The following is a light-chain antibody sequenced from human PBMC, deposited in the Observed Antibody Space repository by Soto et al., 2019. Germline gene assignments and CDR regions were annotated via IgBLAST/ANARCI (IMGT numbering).Light chain of an antibody. Sequence: QSALTQPASVSGSPGQSITISCTGTTSDVGGYKYVSWYQQHPGKAPKLMIYEVSNWPSGVSNRFSGSKSGNTASLTISGLQAEDEADYYCISYTSGSTWVFGGGTKLTVL. CDR3: ISYTSGSTWV. V-gene: IGLV2-14*01. CDR1: TSDVGGYKY. CDR2: EVS. J-gene: IGLJ3*02.